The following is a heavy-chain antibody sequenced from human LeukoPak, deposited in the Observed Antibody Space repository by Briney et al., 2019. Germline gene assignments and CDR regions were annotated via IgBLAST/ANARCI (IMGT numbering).Heavy chain of an antibody. CDR1: GGSISSSSYY. J-gene: IGHJ4*02. CDR3: ARRGTYYYDSSGYYTKYYFDY. CDR2: IYYSGST. V-gene: IGHV4-39*01. Sequence: PSETLSLTCTVSGGSISSSSYYWGWVRQPPGKGREWIGSIYYSGSTYYNPSLKSPVTLSVDTSKNQFSLKLSSVTAADTAVYYCARRGTYYYDSSGYYTKYYFDYWGQGTLVTVSS. D-gene: IGHD3-22*01.